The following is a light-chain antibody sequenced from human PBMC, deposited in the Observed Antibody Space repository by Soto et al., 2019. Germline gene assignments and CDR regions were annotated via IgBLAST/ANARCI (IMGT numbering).Light chain of an antibody. CDR3: QQYDTYST. CDR2: DAS. J-gene: IGKJ1*01. V-gene: IGKV1-5*01. CDR1: QSISNR. Sequence: DIQMTQSPSTLSASVGDRVTITCRASQSISNRLAWYHQKPGKNPNLLIYDASNLGSGVPSRFSGSGSGTEFTLTISSLQPDDFATYYCQQYDTYSTVGQGTKVDIK.